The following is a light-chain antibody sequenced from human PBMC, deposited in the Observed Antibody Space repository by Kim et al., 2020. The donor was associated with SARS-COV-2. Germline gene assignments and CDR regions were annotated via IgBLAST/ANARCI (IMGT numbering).Light chain of an antibody. CDR3: ASWDDSLNGWV. J-gene: IGLJ3*02. CDR1: SSNIGSNA. Sequence: GQMVTICCSGSSSNIGSNAVYWYQQLPGTAPKLLNYRNNQRPSGVPDRFSGSKSGTSASLAISGLRSEDEADYYCASWDDSLNGWVFGGGTQLTVL. CDR2: RNN. V-gene: IGLV1-47*01.